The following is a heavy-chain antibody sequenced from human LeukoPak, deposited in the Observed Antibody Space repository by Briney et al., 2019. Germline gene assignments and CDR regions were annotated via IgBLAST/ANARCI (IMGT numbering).Heavy chain of an antibody. CDR3: GKTDIYFNPIDY. CDR1: GVSISTSEW. J-gene: IGHJ4*02. V-gene: IGHV4-4*02. D-gene: IGHD3-9*01. Sequence: SGTLSLTCAVSGVSISTSEWWIWVRQPPGQGLEWIGEIHRDGRTRYNPSLTSRVTMSMDYSKNQFSLNVRFVTAADTAIYYCGKTDIYFNPIDYWGPGSLVTDSS. CDR2: IHRDGRT.